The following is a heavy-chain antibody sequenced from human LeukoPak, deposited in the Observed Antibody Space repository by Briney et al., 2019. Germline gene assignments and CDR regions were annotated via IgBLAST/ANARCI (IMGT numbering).Heavy chain of an antibody. Sequence: GGSLRLSCAASVFTFSSHWMSWVPQAPGEGLECVANIKEDGSEKYYVHSVRGRYTISRDNAKNTLYLQMNSLSAEDTAVYYCASSARYSSGWYAWGEGTLCTASS. J-gene: IGHJ5*02. CDR2: IKEDGSEK. V-gene: IGHV3-7*01. D-gene: IGHD6-19*01. CDR1: VFTFSSHW. CDR3: ASSARYSSGWYA.